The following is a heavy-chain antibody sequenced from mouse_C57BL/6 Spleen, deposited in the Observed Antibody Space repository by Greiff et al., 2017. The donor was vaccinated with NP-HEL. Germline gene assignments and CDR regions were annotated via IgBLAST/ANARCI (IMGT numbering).Heavy chain of an antibody. CDR2: IYPRSGNT. V-gene: IGHV1-81*01. D-gene: IGHD2-5*01. CDR1: GYTFTSYG. Sequence: LKQSGAELARPGASVKLSCKASGYTFTSYGISWVKQRTGQGLEWIGEIYPRSGNTYYNEKFKGKATLTADKSSSTAYMELRSLTSEDSAVYFCARYYSNYENYAMDYWGQGTSVTVSS. J-gene: IGHJ4*01. CDR3: ARYYSNYENYAMDY.